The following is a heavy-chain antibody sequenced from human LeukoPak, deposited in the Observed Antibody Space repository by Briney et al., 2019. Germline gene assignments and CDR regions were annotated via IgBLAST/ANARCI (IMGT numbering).Heavy chain of an antibody. CDR1: GGSISGTYY. J-gene: IGHJ3*01. D-gene: IGHD3-16*01. V-gene: IGHV4-59*08. CDR2: IYYTGTT. Sequence: PSETLSLTCTVSGGSISGTYYWSWIRQPPGKGLEWIGYIYYTGTTDSNPSLKSRVTISLDTSKNQFSLNLSSVAAADTAVYYCARRWVYDKRAFDAWGQGTMVTVSS. CDR3: ARRWVYDKRAFDA.